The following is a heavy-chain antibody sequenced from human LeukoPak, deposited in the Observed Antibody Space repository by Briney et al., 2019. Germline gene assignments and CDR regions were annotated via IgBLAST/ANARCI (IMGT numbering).Heavy chain of an antibody. CDR2: MYTSGNT. CDR1: GGSISSGGYY. Sequence: SQTLSLTCTVSGGSISSGGYYWSWIRQPAGKGLEWIGRMYTSGNTNYNPSLKSRATISVDTSKNQFSLELSSVTAADTAVYYCARGSQDIVVVVAATGKYYFDYWGQGTLVTVSS. J-gene: IGHJ4*02. V-gene: IGHV4-61*02. D-gene: IGHD2-15*01. CDR3: ARGSQDIVVVVAATGKYYFDY.